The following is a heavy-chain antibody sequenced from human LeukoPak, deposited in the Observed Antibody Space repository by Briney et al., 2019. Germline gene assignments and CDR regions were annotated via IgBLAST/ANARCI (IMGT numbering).Heavy chain of an antibody. D-gene: IGHD3-3*02. V-gene: IGHV3-74*03. CDR2: INSDGSST. CDR1: GFTFSNYW. Sequence: GGSLTLTCPASGFTFSNYWMHGVRQAPGKGLVWVSRINSDGSSTTYADSVKGRFAISRDNAKNTLFLQMNSLSPEDTAVYYCARDRSIEDAFDIWGQGTMVTVSS. J-gene: IGHJ3*02. CDR3: ARDRSIEDAFDI.